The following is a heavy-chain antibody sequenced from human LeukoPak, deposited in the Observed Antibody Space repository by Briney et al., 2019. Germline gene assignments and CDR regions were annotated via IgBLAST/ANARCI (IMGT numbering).Heavy chain of an antibody. V-gene: IGHV4-30-4*07. J-gene: IGHJ6*03. D-gene: IGHD3-10*01. CDR3: ARLGRGGYYYGSGSLHLSYYYMDV. Sequence: SETLSLTCEVSGDSLSSGGYSWSWIRQPPGKGLEWIGYIRYSGSTYYNPSLKSRLTMSVEASKTQFSLRLSSVTAADTAVYYCARLGRGGYYYGSGSLHLSYYYMDVWGKGTTVTISS. CDR2: IRYSGST. CDR1: GDSLSSGGYS.